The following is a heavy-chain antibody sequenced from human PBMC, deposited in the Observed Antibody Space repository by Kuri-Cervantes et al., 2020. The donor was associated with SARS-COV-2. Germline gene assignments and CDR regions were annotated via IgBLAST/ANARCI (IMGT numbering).Heavy chain of an antibody. CDR3: ARYNWGYIDY. D-gene: IGHD1-1*01. V-gene: IGHV4-4*07. Sequence: GSLRLSCTVSGGSISSYYWSWIRQPAGKGLEWIGRIYTSGSTNYNPSLKSRVTMSVDTSKNQFSLKLSSVTAADTAVYYCARYNWGYIDYWGQGTLVTVSS. CDR1: GGSISSYY. J-gene: IGHJ4*02. CDR2: IYTSGST.